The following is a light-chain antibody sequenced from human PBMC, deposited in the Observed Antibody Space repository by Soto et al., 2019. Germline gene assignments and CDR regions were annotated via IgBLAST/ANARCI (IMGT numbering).Light chain of an antibody. CDR2: ENN. J-gene: IGLJ2*01. V-gene: IGLV1-51*02. Sequence: QSVLTQPPSVSAAPGQSVTISCSGSSSNIGSDYVSWYQQLPGTAPKLLIYENNKRPSGIPDRFSGSKSGTSATLGITGLQTGDEGDYYCAAWDKSLSGGVFGGGTKRTVL. CDR3: AAWDKSLSGGV. CDR1: SSNIGSDY.